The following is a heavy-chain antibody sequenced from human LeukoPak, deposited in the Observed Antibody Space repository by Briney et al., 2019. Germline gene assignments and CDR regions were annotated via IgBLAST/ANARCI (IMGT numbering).Heavy chain of an antibody. J-gene: IGHJ5*02. CDR3: VIRGDYYDSSGNWFDP. Sequence: SVKVSCKASVYTFTGYYMHWVRQAPGQGLEWMGGIIPIFGTANYAQKFQGRVTITTDESTSTAYMELSSLRSEDTAVYYCVIRGDYYDSSGNWFDPWGQGTLVTVSS. CDR2: IIPIFGTA. V-gene: IGHV1-69*05. D-gene: IGHD3-22*01. CDR1: VYTFTGYY.